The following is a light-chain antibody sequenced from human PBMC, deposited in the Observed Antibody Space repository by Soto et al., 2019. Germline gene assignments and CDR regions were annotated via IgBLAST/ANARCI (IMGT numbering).Light chain of an antibody. CDR3: QQLNSYLQYT. Sequence: DLQLTQSPSFLSASVGDRVTITCRASQGISSYLAWYQQKPGKAPKLLIYAASTLQSGVPSRFSGSGSGTEFTLTISSLQPEDFATYYCQQLNSYLQYTFGQGTKLEIK. CDR1: QGISSY. CDR2: AAS. V-gene: IGKV1-9*01. J-gene: IGKJ2*01.